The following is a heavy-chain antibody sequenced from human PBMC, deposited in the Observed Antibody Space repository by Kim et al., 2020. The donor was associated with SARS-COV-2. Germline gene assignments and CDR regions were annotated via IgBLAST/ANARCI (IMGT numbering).Heavy chain of an antibody. J-gene: IGHJ4*02. CDR1: GFTFSSYW. D-gene: IGHD3-16*02. V-gene: IGHV3-7*01. CDR2: IKQDGSEK. Sequence: GGSLRLSCAASGFTFSSYWMSWVRQAPGKGLEWVANIKQDGSEKYYVDSVKGRFTISRDNAKNSLYLQMNSLRAEDTAVYYYARETPTYYDYVWGSYRYQYSASTFDYWGQGTLVTVSS. CDR3: ARETPTYYDYVWGSYRYQYSASTFDY.